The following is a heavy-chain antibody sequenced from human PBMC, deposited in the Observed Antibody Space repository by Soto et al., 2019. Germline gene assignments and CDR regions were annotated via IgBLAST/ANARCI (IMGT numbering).Heavy chain of an antibody. Sequence: EVQLVESGGGLVQPGGSLRLSCAASGFTFSSYWMSWVRQAPRKGLEWVANIKQDGSEKYYVDSVKGRFTISRDNAKNSLYLQMNGLSAEDTAVYYCARAGYYGSGSPNWFDPWGQGTLVAVSS. CDR2: IKQDGSEK. D-gene: IGHD3-10*01. CDR1: GFTFSSYW. J-gene: IGHJ5*02. V-gene: IGHV3-7*01. CDR3: ARAGYYGSGSPNWFDP.